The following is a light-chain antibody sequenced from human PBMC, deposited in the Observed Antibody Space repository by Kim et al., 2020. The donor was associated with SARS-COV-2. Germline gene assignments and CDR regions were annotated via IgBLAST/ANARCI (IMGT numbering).Light chain of an antibody. J-gene: IGKJ3*01. CDR1: QSIGSS. CDR3: HQSSSLPFT. Sequence: MTTKEKVTSTCRASQSIGSSLHWYQQKPDQSPKLLIRYASQSFSGVPSRFSGSGSGTDFTLTINSLEAEDAATYYCHQSSSLPFTFGPGTKVDIK. V-gene: IGKV6-21*01. CDR2: YAS.